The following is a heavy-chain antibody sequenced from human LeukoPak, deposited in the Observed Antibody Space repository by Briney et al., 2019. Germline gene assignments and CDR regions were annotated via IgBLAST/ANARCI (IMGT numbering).Heavy chain of an antibody. J-gene: IGHJ4*02. Sequence: ASVKVSCKASGYTFTGYYMHWVRQAPGQGLEWMGWINPNSGGTNYAQKFQGRVTMTRDTSISTAYMELSRLRSDDTAVYYCARDHCSSTSCYATGTYWGQGTLVTVSS. D-gene: IGHD2-2*01. CDR3: ARDHCSSTSCYATGTY. V-gene: IGHV1-2*02. CDR2: INPNSGGT. CDR1: GYTFTGYY.